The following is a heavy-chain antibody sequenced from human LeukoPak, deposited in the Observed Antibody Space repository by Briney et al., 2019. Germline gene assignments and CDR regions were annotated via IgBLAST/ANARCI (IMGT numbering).Heavy chain of an antibody. D-gene: IGHD6-19*01. CDR1: GGSCSGYY. J-gene: IGHJ5*02. CDR2: IYYTGNT. V-gene: IGHV4-59*01. CDR3: ARSVAVVAVAPTGYWFDP. Sequence: PSETLSLTCAVYGGSCSGYYWHWIRQPPGKGLEWIGYIYYTGNTNYNPSLKSRVTLSVDTSKNQLSLRLSSVTAADTAVYYCARSVAVVAVAPTGYWFDPWGQGTLVTVSS.